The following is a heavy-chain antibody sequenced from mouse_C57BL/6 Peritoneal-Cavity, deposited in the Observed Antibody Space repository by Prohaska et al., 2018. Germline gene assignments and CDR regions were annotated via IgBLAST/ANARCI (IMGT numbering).Heavy chain of an antibody. D-gene: IGHD1-1*01. V-gene: IGHV1-61*01. CDR2: MYPSDSET. J-gene: IGHJ2*01. CDR3: ARDYDVDY. Sequence: RPGSSVKLSCKASGYTFTSYWMQWGKQRLGQGLEWIGNMYPSDSETHYNQKFKDKATLTVDKDASTAYMQLSSLTSEDAAVYYCARDYDVDYWGQGTTLTVSS. CDR1: GYTFTSYW.